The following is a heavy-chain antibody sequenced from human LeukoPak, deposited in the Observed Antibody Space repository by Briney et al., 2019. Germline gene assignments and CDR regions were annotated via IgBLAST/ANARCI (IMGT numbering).Heavy chain of an antibody. D-gene: IGHD3-3*01. CDR2: IYHSGST. V-gene: IGHV4-30-2*01. CDR1: GGSISSGGYS. Sequence: SETLSLTCAVSGGSISSGGYSWSWIRQPPGKGLEWIGYIYHSGSTYYNPSLKSRVTISVDRSKNQFSLKLSSVTAADTAVYYCARRYFWGGYLDYWGQGTLVTVSS. CDR3: ARRYFWGGYLDY. J-gene: IGHJ4*02.